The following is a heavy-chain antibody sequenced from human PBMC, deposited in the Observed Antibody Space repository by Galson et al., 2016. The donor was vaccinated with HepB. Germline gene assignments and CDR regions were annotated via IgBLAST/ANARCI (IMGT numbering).Heavy chain of an antibody. D-gene: IGHD5-24*01. CDR1: GYTFTRYY. CDR3: SRDPGDGYNLPYDY. J-gene: IGHJ4*02. Sequence: SVKVSCKASGYTFTRYYMHWVRQAPGQGLEWMGIINPSFGSTSYAQKFQGRVTMTRDTSTSTVYMEVSSLRSEETAVYYCSRDPGDGYNLPYDYWGKGTLVTVSS. CDR2: INPSFGST. V-gene: IGHV1-46*01.